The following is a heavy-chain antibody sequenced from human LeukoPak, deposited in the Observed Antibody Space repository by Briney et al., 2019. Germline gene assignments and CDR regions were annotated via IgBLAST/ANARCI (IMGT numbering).Heavy chain of an antibody. V-gene: IGHV3-23*01. CDR2: FSGSGGST. Sequence: GGSLRLSCAASGFTFSSYPMSGSARAQGRGWNGSSAFSGSGGSTYYADSVKGRFTISRDNSKNTLYLQMNSLRAEDTAVYYCAKVAAHYYYYYMDVWGKGTTVTVSS. CDR3: AKVAAHYYYYYMDV. J-gene: IGHJ6*03. CDR1: GFTFSSYP.